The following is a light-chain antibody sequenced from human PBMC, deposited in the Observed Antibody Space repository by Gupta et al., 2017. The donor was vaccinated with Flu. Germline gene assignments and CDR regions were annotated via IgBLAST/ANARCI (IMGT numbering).Light chain of an antibody. CDR1: QSVRTN. CDR3: QQYNNWPQGT. CDR2: GAS. Sequence: EIVMTQSPATLSVSPGERATLSCRASQSVRTNLAWYQQKPGQAPRLLIYGASTRATGIPVSFSGSGSGTEFTLTISSLQSEVFAVYYCQQYNNWPQGTFGQGTKLEIK. V-gene: IGKV3-15*01. J-gene: IGKJ2*01.